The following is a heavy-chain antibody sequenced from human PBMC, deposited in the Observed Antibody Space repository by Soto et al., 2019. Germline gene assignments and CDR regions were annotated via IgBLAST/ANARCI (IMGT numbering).Heavy chain of an antibody. CDR2: MNPNSGNT. CDR1: GYTFTSYD. V-gene: IGHV1-8*01. J-gene: IGHJ4*02. CDR3: ARADCSGGSCYDTLDY. D-gene: IGHD2-15*01. Sequence: ASVKVSCQASGYTFTSYDINWVRQATGQGLEWMGWMNPNSGNTGYAQKFQGRVTMTRNTSISTAYMELSSLRSEDTAVYYCARADCSGGSCYDTLDYWGQGTLVTVSS.